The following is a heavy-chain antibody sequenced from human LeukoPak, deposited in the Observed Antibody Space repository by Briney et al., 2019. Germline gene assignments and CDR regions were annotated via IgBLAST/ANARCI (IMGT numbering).Heavy chain of an antibody. V-gene: IGHV3-23*01. CDR2: ISGTGGST. D-gene: IGHD1-1*01. CDR1: GFTFSNYA. J-gene: IGHJ4*02. CDR3: AKVRTGHYFDY. Sequence: PGGSLRLSCAASGFTFSNYAMSWVRQALGKGLEWVSSISGTGGSTYYADSVKGRFTISRDNSNNTLFLQMNSLRAEDTAVYYCAKVRTGHYFDYWGQGTLVTVSS.